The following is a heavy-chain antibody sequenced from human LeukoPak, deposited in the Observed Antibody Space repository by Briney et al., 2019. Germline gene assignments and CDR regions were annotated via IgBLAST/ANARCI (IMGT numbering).Heavy chain of an antibody. D-gene: IGHD5-12*01. CDR3: ARGALGYSGYDQTFDY. CDR1: GFTFSSYA. V-gene: IGHV3-30-3*01. J-gene: IGHJ4*02. CDR2: ISYDGSNK. Sequence: GGSLRLSCAASGFTFSSYAMHWVRQAPGKGLEWVAVISYDGSNKYYADSVKGRFTISRDNSENTLYLQMNSLRAEDTAVYYCARGALGYSGYDQTFDYWGLGTLVTVSS.